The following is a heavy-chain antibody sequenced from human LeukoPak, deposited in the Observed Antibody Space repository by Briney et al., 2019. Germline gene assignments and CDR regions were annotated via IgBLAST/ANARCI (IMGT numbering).Heavy chain of an antibody. CDR1: RFTFSSYW. CDR2: IKQDGSEK. V-gene: IGHV3-7*01. CDR3: ARNLLYDSSGYYYVRSSYFDY. D-gene: IGHD3-22*01. J-gene: IGHJ4*02. Sequence: GGSLRLSCAASRFTFSSYWMSWVRQAPGKGLEWVANIKQDGSEKYYVDSVKGRFTISRDNAKNSLYLQMNSLRAEDTAVYYCARNLLYDSSGYYYVRSSYFDYWGQGTLVTVSS.